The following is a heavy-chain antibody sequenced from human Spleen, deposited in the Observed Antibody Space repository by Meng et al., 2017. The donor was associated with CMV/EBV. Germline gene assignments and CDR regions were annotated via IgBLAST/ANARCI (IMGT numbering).Heavy chain of an antibody. CDR3: AKSRREGSYHGLYYYYDMDV. J-gene: IGHJ6*02. D-gene: IGHD3-16*02. CDR1: GFTFSSYA. V-gene: IGHV3-30*04. Sequence: GESLKISCAASGFTFSSYAMHWVRQAPGKGLEWVAVISYDGSNKYYADSVKGRFTISRDNSKNTLYLQMNSLRPEDTAVYYCAKSRREGSYHGLYYYYDMDVWGQGTTVTVSS. CDR2: ISYDGSNK.